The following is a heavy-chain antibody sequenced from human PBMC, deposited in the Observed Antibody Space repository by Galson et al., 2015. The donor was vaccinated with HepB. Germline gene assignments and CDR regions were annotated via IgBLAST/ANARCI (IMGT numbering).Heavy chain of an antibody. V-gene: IGHV4-31*03. D-gene: IGHD3-10*01. Sequence: TLSLTCSISGGSIYSGGYYWSWIRQHPAKGLEWIGNIYYNGRTYYNPSLKSRVSMSMDTSGTHFSLSLTSVTAADTAVYCCAKDRDGGLVAFDIWGPGTMAIVSS. CDR3: AKDRDGGLVAFDI. CDR2: IYYNGRT. J-gene: IGHJ3*02. CDR1: GGSIYSGGYY.